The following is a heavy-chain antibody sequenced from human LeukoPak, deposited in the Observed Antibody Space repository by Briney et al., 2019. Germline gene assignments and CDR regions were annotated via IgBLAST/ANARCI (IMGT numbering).Heavy chain of an antibody. CDR1: GFTVSSNY. Sequence: GGSLRLSCAASGFTVSSNYMSWVRQAPEKGLEWVSVIYSGGSTYYADSVKGRFTISRDNSKNTLYLQMNSLRAEDTAVYYCASALVRGYYYDSSGDYWGQGTLVTVSS. J-gene: IGHJ4*02. CDR2: IYSGGST. D-gene: IGHD3-22*01. CDR3: ASALVRGYYYDSSGDY. V-gene: IGHV3-66*01.